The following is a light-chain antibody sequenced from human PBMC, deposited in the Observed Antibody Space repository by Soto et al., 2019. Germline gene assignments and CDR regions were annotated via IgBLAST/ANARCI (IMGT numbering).Light chain of an antibody. CDR3: PQYGSSPAT. J-gene: IGKJ1*01. CDR2: GAS. CDR1: QSVSSSY. V-gene: IGKV3-20*01. Sequence: EIVLTQSPGPLSLSPGERATLSCRCSQSVSSSYLAWYQQKPGQAPRLIIYGASSRATGIPDRFSGSGSGTDFTLTISRLEPEDFAVYYCPQYGSSPATLGQGTKVDIK.